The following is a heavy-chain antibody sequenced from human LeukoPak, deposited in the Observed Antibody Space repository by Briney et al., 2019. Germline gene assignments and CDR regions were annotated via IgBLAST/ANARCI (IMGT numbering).Heavy chain of an antibody. J-gene: IGHJ4*02. Sequence: SGTLSLTCAVSGGSISSSTNWWSWVRQPPGKGLEWIGEIYHSGGTNYNPSLKSRVTISVDTSKNQFSLKLSSVTAADTAVYYCARGGQQHLPYYFDYWGQGTLVTVSS. CDR2: IYHSGGT. CDR3: ARGGQQHLPYYFDY. CDR1: GGSISSSTNW. D-gene: IGHD3-16*01. V-gene: IGHV4-4*02.